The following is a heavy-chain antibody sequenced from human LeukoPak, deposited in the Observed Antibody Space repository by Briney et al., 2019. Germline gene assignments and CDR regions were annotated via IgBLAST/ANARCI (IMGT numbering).Heavy chain of an antibody. CDR1: GGSINSYY. Sequence: PSETLSLTCTVSGGSINSYYRSWIRQPAGKGLEWIGRIYTSGSTNYNPSLKSRVTMSVDTSKNQFSLKLSSVTAADTAVYYCARADGDYGSYYYYYMDVWGKGTTVTVSS. CDR2: IYTSGST. V-gene: IGHV4-4*07. CDR3: ARADGDYGSYYYYYMDV. J-gene: IGHJ6*03. D-gene: IGHD4-17*01.